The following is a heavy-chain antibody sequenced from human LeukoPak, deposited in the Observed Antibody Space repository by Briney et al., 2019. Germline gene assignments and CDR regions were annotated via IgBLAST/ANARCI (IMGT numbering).Heavy chain of an antibody. D-gene: IGHD6-6*01. CDR3: ARVPAARTFAMGY. V-gene: IGHV1-2*02. Sequence: ASVKVSCKASGYTFTGYYMHWVRQAPGQGLEWMGWINPNSGGTNYAQKFQGRVTMTRDTPISTAYMELSRLRSDDTAVYYCARVPAARTFAMGYWGQGTLVTVSS. CDR2: INPNSGGT. CDR1: GYTFTGYY. J-gene: IGHJ4*02.